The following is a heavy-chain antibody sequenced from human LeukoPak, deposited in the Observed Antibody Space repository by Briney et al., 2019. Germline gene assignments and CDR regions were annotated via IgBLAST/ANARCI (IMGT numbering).Heavy chain of an antibody. CDR2: IYYNGAT. CDR3: ARAYCSSTSCYFDY. Sequence: PSETLSLTCSVSGGSISSTSYYWGWIRQPPGKGLEWIGTIYYNGATQYNPSLRSRATMSVDTSKNQFSLKLNSVTAADTAVYYCARAYCSSTSCYFDYWGQGTLVTVSS. D-gene: IGHD2-2*01. V-gene: IGHV4-39*07. CDR1: GGSISSTSYY. J-gene: IGHJ4*02.